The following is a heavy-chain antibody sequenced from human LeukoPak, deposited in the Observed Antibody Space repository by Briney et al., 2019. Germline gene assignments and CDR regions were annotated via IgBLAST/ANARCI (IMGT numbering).Heavy chain of an antibody. CDR2: IRYDGSNK. V-gene: IGHV3-30*02. CDR3: AQGRGYCYGIDY. D-gene: IGHD5-18*01. Sequence: VGSLRLSCAASAFTFSSYGMHWVRQAPGKGLEWVAFIRYDGSNKYYADSVKGRFTISRDNSKTTLYLQMNSLRAEDTAVYYCAQGRGYCYGIDYRGQGTLVTVSS. J-gene: IGHJ4*02. CDR1: AFTFSSYG.